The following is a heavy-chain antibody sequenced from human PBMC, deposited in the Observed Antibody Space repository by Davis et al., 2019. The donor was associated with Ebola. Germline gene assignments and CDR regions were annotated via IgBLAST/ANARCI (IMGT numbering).Heavy chain of an antibody. CDR2: IRSKANSYAT. CDR1: GFTFSGSA. CDR3: STGSYPREY. V-gene: IGHV3-73*01. Sequence: GESLKISCAASGFTFSGSAMHWVRQASGKGLEWVGRIRSKANSYATAYAASVKGRFTIFRDDSKNTAYLQMNSLKTEDTAVYYCSTGSYPREYWGQGTLVTVSS. J-gene: IGHJ4*02. D-gene: IGHD1-26*01.